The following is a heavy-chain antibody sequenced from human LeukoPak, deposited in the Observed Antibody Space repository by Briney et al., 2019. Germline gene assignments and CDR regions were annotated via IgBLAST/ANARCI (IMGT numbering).Heavy chain of an antibody. CDR3: ARGRARITIIVVVIDDAFDI. CDR2: INHSGST. CDR1: GGSFSGYY. D-gene: IGHD3-22*01. Sequence: SETLSLTCAVYGGSFSGYYWSWIRQPPGKGLEWIGEINHSGSTNYNPSLKSRVTISVDTSKNQFSLKLSSVTAADTAVYYCARGRARITIIVVVIDDAFDIWGQGTMVTVSS. J-gene: IGHJ3*02. V-gene: IGHV4-34*01.